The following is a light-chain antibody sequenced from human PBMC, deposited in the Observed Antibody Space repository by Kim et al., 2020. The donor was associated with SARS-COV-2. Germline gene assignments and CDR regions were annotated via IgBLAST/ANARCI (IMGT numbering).Light chain of an antibody. CDR3: QQYGSSPQT. V-gene: IGKV3-20*01. CDR1: QSVSSSY. Sequence: EIVMTQSPCTLSLSPGERATLSCRASQSVSSSYLVWYQQKPGQAPRLLIYGTSSRATGIPDRFSGSGSGTDFTLNISRLEPQDFAVYYCQQYGSSPQTFGQGTKVDIK. J-gene: IGKJ1*01. CDR2: GTS.